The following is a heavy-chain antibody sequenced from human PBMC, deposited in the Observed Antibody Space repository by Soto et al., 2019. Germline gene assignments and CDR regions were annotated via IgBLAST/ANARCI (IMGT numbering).Heavy chain of an antibody. CDR2: MNPGSGDT. CDR3: ARMESFGSLNWFDP. CDR1: GYTFTNND. V-gene: IGHV1-8*02. J-gene: IGHJ5*02. Sequence: ASVKVSCKASGYTFTNNDVSWVRQATGQGLEWMGWMNPGSGDTGYAQKFQGRVTMTRDISIATAFMELNSLTSEDTAIYYCARMESFGSLNWFDPWGQGTLVTVSS. D-gene: IGHD5-18*01.